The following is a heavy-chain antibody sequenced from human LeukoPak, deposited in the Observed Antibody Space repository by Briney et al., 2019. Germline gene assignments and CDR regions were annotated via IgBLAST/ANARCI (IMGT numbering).Heavy chain of an antibody. CDR3: TTRMVLLPDRSIRGGGDARYFDY. J-gene: IGHJ4*02. CDR2: IKSKTDGGTT. V-gene: IGHV3-15*07. D-gene: IGHD2-21*02. CDR1: GFTFSNAW. Sequence: PGGSLRLSCAASGFTFSNAWMNWVRQAPGKGLEWVGRIKSKTDGGTTDYAAPVKGRFTISRDDSKNTLYLQVNSLKTEDTAVYYCTTRMVLLPDRSIRGGGDARYFDYWGQGTLVTVSS.